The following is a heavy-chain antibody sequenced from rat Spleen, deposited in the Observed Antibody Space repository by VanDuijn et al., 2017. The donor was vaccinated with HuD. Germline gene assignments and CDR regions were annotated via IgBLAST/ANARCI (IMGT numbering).Heavy chain of an antibody. CDR1: GFIFSDHY. D-gene: IGHD4-6*01. Sequence: EVQLVESAGGLVRPGRSLKLSCVASGFIFSDHYVAWVRQAPTKGLEWVASITNIAGGTYYADSVKGRFTISRDDVKNIQSLQMDSLRSDDTATYYCARGTYFRHWGQGVMVTVSS. V-gene: IGHV5S13*01. CDR3: ARGTYFRH. CDR2: ITNIAGGT. J-gene: IGHJ2*01.